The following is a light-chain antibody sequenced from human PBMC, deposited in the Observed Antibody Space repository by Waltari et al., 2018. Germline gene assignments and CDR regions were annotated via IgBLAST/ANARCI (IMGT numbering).Light chain of an antibody. Sequence: ETMMTQSPDTLSVSPGERDTLSCRASQSISSNLAWYQQKPGQATRLLIFGVSTRATGIPARFSGSVSGTEFTLTISSLESEDFGIYYCQQYNNWPPEMYTFGQGTKLEI. CDR2: GVS. CDR1: QSISSN. J-gene: IGKJ2*01. CDR3: QQYNNWPPEMYT. V-gene: IGKV3D-15*01.